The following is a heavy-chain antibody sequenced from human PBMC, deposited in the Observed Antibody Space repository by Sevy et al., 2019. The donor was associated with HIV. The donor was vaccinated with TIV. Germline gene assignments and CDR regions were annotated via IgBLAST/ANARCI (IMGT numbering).Heavy chain of an antibody. D-gene: IGHD3-22*01. V-gene: IGHV3-23*01. J-gene: IGHJ6*03. CDR3: AKGGGGHYDPDEIGYYFYYYNMDV. CDR1: GFSFDSYG. CDR2: ISGSGTRT. Sequence: GGSLRLSCAVSGFSFDSYGMTWVRQAPGKGLEWVSGISGSGTRTYYADSVKGRFSISRDNSKNRLYLQMNSLRSEDTAFYYLAKGGGGHYDPDEIGYYFYYYNMDVWGKGTTVTVSS.